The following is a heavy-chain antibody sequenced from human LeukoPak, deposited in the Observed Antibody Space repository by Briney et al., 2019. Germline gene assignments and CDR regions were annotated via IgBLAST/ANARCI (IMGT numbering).Heavy chain of an antibody. V-gene: IGHV1-69*05. Sequence: ASVKVSCKASGGTFSSYAITWVRQAPGQGLEWMGRIIPIFGTANYAQKFQGRVTITTDESTSTAYMELSSLRSEDTAVYYCARVRDGYFYDAFDIWGQGTMVTVSS. CDR1: GGTFSSYA. CDR2: IIPIFGTA. D-gene: IGHD5-24*01. J-gene: IGHJ3*02. CDR3: ARVRDGYFYDAFDI.